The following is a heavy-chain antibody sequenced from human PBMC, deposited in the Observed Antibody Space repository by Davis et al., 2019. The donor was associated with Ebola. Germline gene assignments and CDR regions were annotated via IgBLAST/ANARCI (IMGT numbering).Heavy chain of an antibody. Sequence: SMKGRFTLSRDNSKNTLYLQMNSLRADDTAVYYCARIEGVIAGEVDYWGQGTLVTVSS. CDR3: ARIEGVIAGEVDY. V-gene: IGHV3-30*01. D-gene: IGHD2/OR15-2a*01. J-gene: IGHJ4*02.